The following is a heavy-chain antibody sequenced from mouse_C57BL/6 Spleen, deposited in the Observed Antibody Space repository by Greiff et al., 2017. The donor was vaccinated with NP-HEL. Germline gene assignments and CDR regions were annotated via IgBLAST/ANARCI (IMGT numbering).Heavy chain of an antibody. V-gene: IGHV2-6-1*01. J-gene: IGHJ4*01. CDR1: GFSLTSYG. CDR2: IWSDGST. Sequence: VKLMESGPGLVAPSQSLSITCTVSGFSLTSYGVHWVRQPPGKGLEWLVVIWSDGSTTYNSALKSRLSISKDNSKSQVFLKMNSLQTDDTAMYYCARHGDSSGYVMDYWGQGTSVTVSS. CDR3: ARHGDSSGYVMDY. D-gene: IGHD3-2*02.